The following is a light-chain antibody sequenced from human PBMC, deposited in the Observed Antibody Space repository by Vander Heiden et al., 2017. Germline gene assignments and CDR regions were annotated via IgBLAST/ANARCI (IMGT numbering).Light chain of an antibody. CDR1: NIGSKS. Sequence: SYVLTQPPSVSVAPGQTAKITCGGKNIGSKSVHWYPQRPGQAPVLVVYDDSDRPSGIPERFSGSNSGNAPTLTISRVEAGDEADYYCQVWDSTTDHHVFSTGTKVTVL. V-gene: IGLV3-21*02. CDR2: DDS. CDR3: QVWDSTTDHHV. J-gene: IGLJ1*01.